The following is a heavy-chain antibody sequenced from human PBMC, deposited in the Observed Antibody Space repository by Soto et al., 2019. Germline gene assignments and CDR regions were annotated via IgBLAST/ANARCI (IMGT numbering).Heavy chain of an antibody. Sequence: QVQLVQSGAEVKEPGASVKVSCKASGYTFANYGISWVRQAPGQGLEWMGWISAVNGNTNYARSLQDRIALTRDTSTSTAYMQLRGLRSDDAAVYDCTRVLLVVPDALWDPAEYFRYWGQGTLVTVS. CDR1: GYTFANYG. V-gene: IGHV1-18*01. J-gene: IGHJ1*01. D-gene: IGHD2-2*01. CDR3: TRVLLVVPDALWDPAEYFRY. CDR2: ISAVNGNT.